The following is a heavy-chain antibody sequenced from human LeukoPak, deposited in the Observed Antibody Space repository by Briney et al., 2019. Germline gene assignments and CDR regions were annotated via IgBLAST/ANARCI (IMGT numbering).Heavy chain of an antibody. V-gene: IGHV3-30*03. J-gene: IGHJ4*02. Sequence: PGRSLRLSCAASGFTFSSYGMHWVRQAPGKGLEWVAVISYDGSNKYYADSVKGRFTVSRDNSKNTLYLQMNSLRAEDTAFYYCATSAGYWGQGTLVTVSS. CDR1: GFTFSSYG. CDR2: ISYDGSNK. CDR3: ATSAGY.